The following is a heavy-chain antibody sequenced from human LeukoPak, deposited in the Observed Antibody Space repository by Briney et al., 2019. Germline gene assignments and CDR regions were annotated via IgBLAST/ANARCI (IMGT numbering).Heavy chain of an antibody. CDR1: GGAISRGDYY. CDR3: ARGPTTVTIVYYYYMDV. V-gene: IGHV4-30-4*08. J-gene: IGHJ6*03. Sequence: SETLSLTCTVSGGAISRGDYYWSWIRQPPGKDLEWIGYIYYSGSTYYNPSLTSRVTISVDTSKNQFSLKLSSVTAADTAVYYCARGPTTVTIVYYYYMDVWGKGTTVTVSS. D-gene: IGHD4-11*01. CDR2: IYYSGST.